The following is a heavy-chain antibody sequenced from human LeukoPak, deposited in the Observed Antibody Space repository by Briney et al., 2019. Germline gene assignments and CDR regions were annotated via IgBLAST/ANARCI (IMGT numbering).Heavy chain of an antibody. J-gene: IGHJ4*02. CDR3: ARLIRDITIFGVVIYYFDY. D-gene: IGHD3-3*01. Sequence: SETLSLTCTVSGGSISSGTYYWSWIRQPAGKGLEWIGRIYTSGSTNYNPSLKSRVTISGDTSKNQFSLRLSSVTAADTAVYYCARLIRDITIFGVVIYYFDYWGQGTLVTVSS. CDR1: GGSISSGTYY. CDR2: IYTSGST. V-gene: IGHV4-61*02.